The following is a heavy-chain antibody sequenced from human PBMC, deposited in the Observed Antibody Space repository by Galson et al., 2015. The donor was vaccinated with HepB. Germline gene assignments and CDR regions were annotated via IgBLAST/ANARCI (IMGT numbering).Heavy chain of an antibody. CDR1: GFTFSSYA. D-gene: IGHD5-24*01. J-gene: IGHJ4*02. CDR2: ISSNGGST. V-gene: IGHV3-64*01. CDR3: ARARSLATTVRYFDY. Sequence: SLRLSCAASGFTFSSYAMHWVRQAPGKGLEYVSAISSNGGSTYYANSVKGRFTISRDNSKNTLYLQMGSLRAEDMAVYYCARARSLATTVRYFDYWGQGTLVTVSS.